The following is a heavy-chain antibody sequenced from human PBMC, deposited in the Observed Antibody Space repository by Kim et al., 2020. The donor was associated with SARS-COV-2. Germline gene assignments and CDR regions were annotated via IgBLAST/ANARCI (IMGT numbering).Heavy chain of an antibody. Sequence: ASVKVSCKASGYTFTSYDINWVRQATGQGLEWMGWMNPNSGNTCYAQKFQGRVTMTRNTSISTAYMELSSLRSEDTAVYYCAREGRVWHAFDIWGQGTMVTVSS. D-gene: IGHD2-21*01. J-gene: IGHJ3*02. CDR1: GYTFTSYD. CDR3: AREGRVWHAFDI. CDR2: MNPNSGNT. V-gene: IGHV1-8*01.